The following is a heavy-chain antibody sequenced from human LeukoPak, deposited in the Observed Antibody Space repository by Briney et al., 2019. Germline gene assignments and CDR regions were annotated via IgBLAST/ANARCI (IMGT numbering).Heavy chain of an antibody. V-gene: IGHV4-4*07. CDR1: GGSIGPYY. CDR3: VKDRGSHVTDY. J-gene: IGHJ4*02. Sequence: PSETLSLTCLLSGGSIGPYYWSWIRQAAGKGPEWIGRIYTTGTADYNPSLKGRVFLSVDTSVNEFSLKVTSVTAADTAIYYCVKDRGSHVTDYWGQGTLVTVSS. CDR2: IYTTGTA. D-gene: IGHD1-26*01.